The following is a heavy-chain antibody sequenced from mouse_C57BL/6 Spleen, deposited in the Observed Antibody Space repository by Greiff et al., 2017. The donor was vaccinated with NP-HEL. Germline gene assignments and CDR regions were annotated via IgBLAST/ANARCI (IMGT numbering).Heavy chain of an antibody. CDR1: GFTFSSYG. CDR2: ISSGGSYT. Sequence: VESGGDLVKPGGSLKLSCAASGFTFSSYGMSWVRQTPDKRLEWVATISSGGSYTYYPDSVKGRFTISRDNAKNTLYLQMSSLKSEDTAMYYCAREDGSGAYWGQGTLVTVSA. CDR3: AREDGSGAY. J-gene: IGHJ3*01. V-gene: IGHV5-6*01. D-gene: IGHD1-3*01.